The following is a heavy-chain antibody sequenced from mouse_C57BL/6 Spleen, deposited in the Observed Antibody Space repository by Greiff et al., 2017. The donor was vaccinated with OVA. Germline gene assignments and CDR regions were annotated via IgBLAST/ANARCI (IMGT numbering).Heavy chain of an antibody. CDR3: ARNEDDGYYDAMDY. J-gene: IGHJ4*01. D-gene: IGHD2-3*01. V-gene: IGHV2-2*01. CDR1: GFSFTSYG. CDR2: IWSGGST. Sequence: VKLQESGPGLVQPSQRLSITCTVSGFSFTSYGIHWVRQSPGKGLEWLGVIWSGGSTDYNAAFISRLSISKDNSKSQVFFKMNSLQADDTAIYYCARNEDDGYYDAMDYWGQGTSVTVSS.